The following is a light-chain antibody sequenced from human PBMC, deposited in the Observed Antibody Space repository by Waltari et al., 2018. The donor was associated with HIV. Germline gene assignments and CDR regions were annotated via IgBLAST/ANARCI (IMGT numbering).Light chain of an antibody. CDR2: AAS. J-gene: IGKJ2*01. V-gene: IGKV1-6*02. Sequence: AIQMTQSPSSLSASLGDRVTITCRASQGIGKDLSWYQQKPGKAPNLLIYAASILQSGVSSRFSGAGSATDFTLTISNLQPEDFATYFCLHDYIFPYTFGPGTKLEI. CDR3: LHDYIFPYT. CDR1: QGIGKD.